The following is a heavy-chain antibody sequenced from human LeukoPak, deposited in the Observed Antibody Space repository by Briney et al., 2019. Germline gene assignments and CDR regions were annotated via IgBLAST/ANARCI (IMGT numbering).Heavy chain of an antibody. CDR1: GYTLTELS. J-gene: IGHJ3*02. Sequence: ASVTVSFTVSGYTLTELSMHWVRQAPGKGLEWMGGFDPEDGETIYAQKFQGRVTMTEDTSTDTAYMELSSLRSEDTAVYYCATDRIAVAGPDAFDIWGQGTMVTVSS. CDR3: ATDRIAVAGPDAFDI. CDR2: FDPEDGET. D-gene: IGHD6-19*01. V-gene: IGHV1-24*01.